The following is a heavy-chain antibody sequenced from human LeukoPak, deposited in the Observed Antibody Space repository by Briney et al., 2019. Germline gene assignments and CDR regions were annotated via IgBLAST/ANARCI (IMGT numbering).Heavy chain of an antibody. CDR3: ARDDMVRGDNFDY. CDR2: IYYSGST. V-gene: IGHV4-39*07. CDR1: GGSISSSRYY. D-gene: IGHD3-10*01. Sequence: SETLSLTCTVSGGSISSSRYYWGWIRQPPGKGLEWIGSIYYSGSTYYNPSLKSRVTISVDTSKNQFSLKLSSVTAADTAVYYCARDDMVRGDNFDYWGQGTLVTVSS. J-gene: IGHJ4*02.